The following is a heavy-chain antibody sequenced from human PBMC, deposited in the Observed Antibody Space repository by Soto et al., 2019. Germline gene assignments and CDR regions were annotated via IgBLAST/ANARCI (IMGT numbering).Heavy chain of an antibody. CDR3: ARETYGDYVDYFDP. D-gene: IGHD4-17*01. V-gene: IGHV4-30-4*01. Sequence: SETLSLTCTVSGGSISSGNYYWSWIRQPPGKGLEWIGFISYSGSTYYNLSLKSRITISVDTSKNQFSLNLRSVTAADTAVYYCARETYGDYVDYFDPWGQGIQVTVSS. CDR1: GGSISSGNYY. CDR2: ISYSGST. J-gene: IGHJ5*02.